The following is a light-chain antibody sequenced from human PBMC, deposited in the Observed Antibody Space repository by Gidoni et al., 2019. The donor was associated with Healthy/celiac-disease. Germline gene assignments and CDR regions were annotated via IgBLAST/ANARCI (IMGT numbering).Light chain of an antibody. CDR1: QSISSW. CDR2: DAS. V-gene: IGKV1-5*01. J-gene: IGKJ2*01. CDR3: QQYSSYST. Sequence: DIQMTQSPSTLSASVGDRVTITCRASQSISSWLAWYQQKPGKAPKLLISDASNLENGVPSRFSGSGSGTEFTLTISSLQPDDFVTYYCQQYSSYSTFGQGTKLEIK.